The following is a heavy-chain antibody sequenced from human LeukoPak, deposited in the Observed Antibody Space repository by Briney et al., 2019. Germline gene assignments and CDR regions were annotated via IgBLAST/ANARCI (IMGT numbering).Heavy chain of an antibody. CDR3: ARGASVVAGSDDAFDI. CDR1: GFTFSRNS. V-gene: IGHV3-21*01. Sequence: GGSLRLSCAASGFTFSRNSMNWVRQAPGKGLEWVSSISTSSSYIYYADSVKGRFTISRDNAKNSLYLQMNSLRVDDTAVYYCARGASVVAGSDDAFDIWGQGTMVTVSS. D-gene: IGHD6-19*01. J-gene: IGHJ3*02. CDR2: ISTSSSYI.